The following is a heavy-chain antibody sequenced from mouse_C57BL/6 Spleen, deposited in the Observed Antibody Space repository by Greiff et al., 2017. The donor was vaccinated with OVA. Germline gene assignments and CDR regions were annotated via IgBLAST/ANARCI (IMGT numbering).Heavy chain of an antibody. V-gene: IGHV5-4*01. Sequence: EVQLVESGGGLVKPGGSLKLSCAASGFTFSSYAMSWVRQTPEKRLEWVATISDGGSYTYYPDNVKGRFTISRDNAKNNLYLQMSHLKSEDTAMYYCAREGIYYDYDGTEYFDYWGQGTTLTVSS. CDR1: GFTFSSYA. CDR2: ISDGGSYT. J-gene: IGHJ2*01. CDR3: AREGIYYDYDGTEYFDY. D-gene: IGHD2-4*01.